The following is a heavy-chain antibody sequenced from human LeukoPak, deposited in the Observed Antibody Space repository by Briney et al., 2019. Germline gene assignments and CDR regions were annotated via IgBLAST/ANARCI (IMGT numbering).Heavy chain of an antibody. V-gene: IGHV4-39*01. CDR2: IYYSGST. CDR1: GGSISSSSYY. Sequence: SETLSLTCTVSGGSISSSSYYWGWIRQPPGKGLEWIGSIYYSGSTYYNPSLKSRVTISVDTSKNQFSLKLSSVTAADTAVYYCARLTGGLLWFGELFHFDYWGQGTLVTVSS. CDR3: ARLTGGLLWFGELFHFDY. D-gene: IGHD3-10*01. J-gene: IGHJ4*02.